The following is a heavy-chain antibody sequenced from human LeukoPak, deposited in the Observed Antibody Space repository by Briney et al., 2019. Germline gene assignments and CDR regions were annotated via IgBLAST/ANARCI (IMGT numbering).Heavy chain of an antibody. D-gene: IGHD3-22*01. CDR3: ARTPGQKYYDSSGPFDY. J-gene: IGHJ4*02. CDR2: IYYSGNT. Sequence: SETLSLTCTVSGDSISSDSYYWGWIRQPPGKGLEWLGSIYYSGNTYYNPSLKSRVTISVDTSKDQFSLKLNSVTAADTAVYYCARTPGQKYYDSSGPFDYWGQGTLVTVSS. CDR1: GDSISSDSYY. V-gene: IGHV4-39*01.